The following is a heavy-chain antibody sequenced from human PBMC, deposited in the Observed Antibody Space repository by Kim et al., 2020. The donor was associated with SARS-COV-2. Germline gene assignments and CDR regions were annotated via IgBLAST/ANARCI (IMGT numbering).Heavy chain of an antibody. Sequence: ASVKVSCKASGYTFTSYDINWVRQATGQGLEWMGWMNPNSGNTGYAQKFQGRVTMTRNTSISTAYMELSSLRSEDTAVYYCAREGDCSSTSCYRRYYYGMDVWGQGTTVTVSS. D-gene: IGHD2-2*02. CDR1: GYTFTSYD. V-gene: IGHV1-8*01. J-gene: IGHJ6*02. CDR3: AREGDCSSTSCYRRYYYGMDV. CDR2: MNPNSGNT.